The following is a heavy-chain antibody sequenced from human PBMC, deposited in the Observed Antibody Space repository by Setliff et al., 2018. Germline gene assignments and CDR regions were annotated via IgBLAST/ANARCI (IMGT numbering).Heavy chain of an antibody. CDR3: ARSESWFGDY. J-gene: IGHJ4*02. CDR2: IIPIFGTA. V-gene: IGHV1-69*13. D-gene: IGHD3-10*01. Sequence: GASVKVSCKASGGTFSSYAISWVRQAPGQGLEWMGGIIPIFGTANYAQKFQGRVTITADESTSTAYMELRSLRSDDTAVYYCARSESWFGDYWGQGTLVTVSS. CDR1: GGTFSSYA.